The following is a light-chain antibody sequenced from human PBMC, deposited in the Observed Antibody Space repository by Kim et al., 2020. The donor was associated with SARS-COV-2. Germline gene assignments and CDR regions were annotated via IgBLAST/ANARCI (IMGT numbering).Light chain of an antibody. CDR2: GAS. CDR3: QQYGSSPQT. Sequence: LSPGERATLSCRASQSVSSSYLAWYQQKPGQAPRLLIYGASSRATGIPDRFSGSGSGTDFTLTISRLEPEDFSVYYCQQYGSSPQTFGQGTKLEI. J-gene: IGKJ2*01. CDR1: QSVSSSY. V-gene: IGKV3-20*01.